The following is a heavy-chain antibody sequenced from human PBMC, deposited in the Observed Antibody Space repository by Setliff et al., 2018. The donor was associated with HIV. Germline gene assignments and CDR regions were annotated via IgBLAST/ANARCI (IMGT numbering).Heavy chain of an antibody. CDR3: ARGVSSVSCRSTSCYYYYGMDV. V-gene: IGHV1-18*01. CDR1: GYTFSSYG. J-gene: IGHJ6*02. D-gene: IGHD2-2*01. Sequence: ASVKVSCKASGYTFSSYGVSWVRQAPGQGLEWMGWISAYNGNTNYAQKLQGRVTMTTDTSTSTAYMELRSLRSDDSAVYYCARGVSSVSCRSTSCYYYYGMDVWGQGTTVTVSS. CDR2: ISAYNGNT.